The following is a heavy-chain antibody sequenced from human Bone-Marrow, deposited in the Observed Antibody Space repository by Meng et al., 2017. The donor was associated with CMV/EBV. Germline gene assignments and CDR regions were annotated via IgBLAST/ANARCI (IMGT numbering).Heavy chain of an antibody. CDR3: ARDNSAGDDAIDI. J-gene: IGHJ3*02. Sequence: GESLKISCAASGFTFSSYAMHWVRQAPGKGLEWVAVISYDGSNKYYADSVKGRFTISRDNSKNTLYLQMNSLRAEDTAVYYCARDNSAGDDAIDIWGQGTMVTVSS. CDR1: GFTFSSYA. D-gene: IGHD3-16*01. V-gene: IGHV3-30*04. CDR2: ISYDGSNK.